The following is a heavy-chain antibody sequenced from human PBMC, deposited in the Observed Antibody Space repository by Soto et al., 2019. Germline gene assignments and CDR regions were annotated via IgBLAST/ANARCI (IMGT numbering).Heavy chain of an antibody. D-gene: IGHD1-26*01. V-gene: IGHV1-45*02. CDR2: VTPFNGDV. Sequence: QMQLVQSGAEVKKTGSTVTVSCKALGNTFTYRYLHWVRQAPGQALEWTGWVTPFNGDVHYAAKFQGRVTITRVGSINTAYMRMSSLKSEDTAMYYCASGGAGSGPFTWELPDHWGQGTLVTVSS. CDR1: GNTFTYRY. CDR3: ASGGAGSGPFTWELPDH. J-gene: IGHJ4*02.